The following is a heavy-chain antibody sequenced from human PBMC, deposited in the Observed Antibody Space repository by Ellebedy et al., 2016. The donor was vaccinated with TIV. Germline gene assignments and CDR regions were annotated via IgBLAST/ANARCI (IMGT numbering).Heavy chain of an antibody. CDR3: ARDGSYGDYLSPTHAFTG. V-gene: IGHV3-7*01. D-gene: IGHD4-17*01. CDR2: INQDGSDT. J-gene: IGHJ3*01. Sequence: GESLKISCAASGFTFNSYWMTWVRQAPGKGLEWVANINQDGSDTYYVDSLRGRFTLSRDNAKNSLYLQMNSLRAEDTAVYHCARDGSYGDYLSPTHAFTGWGQGTMITVSS. CDR1: GFTFNSYW.